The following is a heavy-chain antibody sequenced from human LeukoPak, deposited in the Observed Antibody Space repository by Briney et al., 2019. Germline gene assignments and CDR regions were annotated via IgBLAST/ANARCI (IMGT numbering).Heavy chain of an antibody. CDR3: ARQKWDPEVGYYFDY. CDR1: GGSISSGSYY. J-gene: IGHJ4*02. CDR2: IYTSGST. Sequence: SQTLSLTCTVSGGSISSGSYYWSWIRQPAGKGLEWIGRIYTSGSTNYNPSLKSRVTISVDTSKNQFSLNLSSVTAADTAMYYCARQKWDPEVGYYFDYWGQGTLVTVSS. D-gene: IGHD1-26*01. V-gene: IGHV4-61*02.